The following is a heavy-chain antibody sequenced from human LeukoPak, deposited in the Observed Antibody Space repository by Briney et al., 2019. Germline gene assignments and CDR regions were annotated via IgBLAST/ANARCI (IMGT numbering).Heavy chain of an antibody. CDR1: GGSISSYY. CDR3: ARVGPSFDYGGNWRYYFDY. D-gene: IGHD4-23*01. J-gene: IGHJ4*02. Sequence: SETLSLTCTVSGGSISSYYWSWIRQPPGKGLEWIGYIYYSGSTNYNPSLKSRVTISVDTSKNQFSLKLSSVTAADTAVYYCARVGPSFDYGGNWRYYFDYWGQGTLVTVSS. CDR2: IYYSGST. V-gene: IGHV4-59*01.